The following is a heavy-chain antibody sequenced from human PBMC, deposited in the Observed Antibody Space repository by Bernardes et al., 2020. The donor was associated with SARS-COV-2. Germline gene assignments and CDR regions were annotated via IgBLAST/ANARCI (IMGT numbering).Heavy chain of an antibody. D-gene: IGHD2-21*01. J-gene: IGHJ4*02. Sequence: ASVKVSCKASGYTFRVYYIHWLRQAPGQGFEWMGWISPKSGATNYAQKFQGRVTMTRDTAISTEYMQLSMLTSADTAVYYCARTFYYDRGGDSVFDHWGQGHLVAVSS. CDR2: ISPKSGAT. CDR3: ARTFYYDRGGDSVFDH. V-gene: IGHV1-2*02. CDR1: GYTFRVYY.